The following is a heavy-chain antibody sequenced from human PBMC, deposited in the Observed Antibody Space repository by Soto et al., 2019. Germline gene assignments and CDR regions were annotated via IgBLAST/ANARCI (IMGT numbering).Heavy chain of an antibody. CDR1: GGSSSSYY. CDR3: ARDGWDWFDP. V-gene: IGHV4-59*01. D-gene: IGHD1-26*01. J-gene: IGHJ5*02. Sequence: SETLSVTCTVSGGSSSSYYWSWIRQPPGKGLEWIGYIYYSGSTNYNPSLKSRVTISVDTSKNQFSLKLSSVTAADTAVYYCARDGWDWFDPWGQGTLVTVSS. CDR2: IYYSGST.